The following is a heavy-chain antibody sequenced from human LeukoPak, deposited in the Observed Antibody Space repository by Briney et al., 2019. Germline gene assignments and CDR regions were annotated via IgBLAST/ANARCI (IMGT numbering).Heavy chain of an antibody. Sequence: GGSLRLSCAASGFTFSSYSMNWVRQAPGKGLEWVSSISSSSSYIYYADSVKGRFTISGDNAKNSLYLQMNSLRAEDTAVYYCARDRGDQFVAPMDVWGQGTTVTVSS. J-gene: IGHJ6*02. V-gene: IGHV3-21*01. CDR3: ARDRGDQFVAPMDV. D-gene: IGHD2-21*02. CDR2: ISSSSSYI. CDR1: GFTFSSYS.